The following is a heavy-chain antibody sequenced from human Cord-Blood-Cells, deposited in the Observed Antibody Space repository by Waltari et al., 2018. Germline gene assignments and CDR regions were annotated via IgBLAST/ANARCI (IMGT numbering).Heavy chain of an antibody. Sequence: VQPLQSAADGPKPGAPVEVSGTASGSTLTTSNINSLRQATASGLERMGWMNPNRGNTGYAQKFQGRVTMARNTSISTAYMELSSLRSEDTAVYYCARGLRTMVRGVDYYGMDVWGQGTTVTVSS. D-gene: IGHD3-10*01. CDR3: ARGLRTMVRGVDYYGMDV. V-gene: IGHV1-8*01. CDR2: MNPNRGNT. CDR1: GSTLTTSN. J-gene: IGHJ6*02.